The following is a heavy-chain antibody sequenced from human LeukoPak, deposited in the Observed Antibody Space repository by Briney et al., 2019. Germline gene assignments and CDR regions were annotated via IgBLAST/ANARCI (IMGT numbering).Heavy chain of an antibody. Sequence: ASVKVSCKASGYTFTSYGISWVPQAPGQGLEWMGWISAYNGNTNYAQKLQGRVTITTDTSTSTAYKELRSLRSDDTAAYDCARVVWTGLERWVGDYWGQGTLVTVSS. CDR3: ARVVWTGLERWVGDY. V-gene: IGHV1-18*01. J-gene: IGHJ4*02. D-gene: IGHD1-1*01. CDR2: ISAYNGNT. CDR1: GYTFTSYG.